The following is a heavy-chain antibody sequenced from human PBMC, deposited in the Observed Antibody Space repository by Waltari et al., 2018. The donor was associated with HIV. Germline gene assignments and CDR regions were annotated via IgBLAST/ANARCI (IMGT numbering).Heavy chain of an antibody. V-gene: IGHV1-2*02. CDR3: ARENSDSGDGSWFDP. Sequence: QVQLVQSGAEVKKPGASVTVSCKASGYTFPHYYIHWLRQAPGQGLEWMGWISPSTGATTYAQKFLHRITVTRDTSSTTVYMELSSLTSDDTATYYCARENSDSGDGSWFDPWGQGTLVTVSS. CDR2: ISPSTGAT. J-gene: IGHJ5*02. CDR1: GYTFPHYY. D-gene: IGHD2-21*02.